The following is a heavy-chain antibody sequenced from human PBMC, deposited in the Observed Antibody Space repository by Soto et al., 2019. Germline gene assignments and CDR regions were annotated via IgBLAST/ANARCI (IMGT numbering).Heavy chain of an antibody. V-gene: IGHV1-69*13. J-gene: IGHJ6*02. Sequence: VASVKVSCKASGGTFSSYAISWVRQAPGQGLEWMGGIIPIFGTANYAQKFQGRVTITADESTSTAYMELSSLRSEDTAVYYCARGSMRVPLPHPLRYYYYGMDVWGQGTTVTVSS. CDR2: IIPIFGTA. D-gene: IGHD3-22*01. CDR3: ARGSMRVPLPHPLRYYYYGMDV. CDR1: GGTFSSYA.